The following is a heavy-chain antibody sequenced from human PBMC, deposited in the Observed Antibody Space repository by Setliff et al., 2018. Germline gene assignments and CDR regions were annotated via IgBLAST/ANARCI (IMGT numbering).Heavy chain of an antibody. CDR3: LRIRLVPHGHS. CDR2: IYYSGST. V-gene: IGHV4-59*08. D-gene: IGHD2-15*01. CDR1: GGSFTTYY. J-gene: IGHJ4*02. Sequence: PSETLSLTCTVSGGSFTTYYWSWIRQSPGKGLEWIGYIYYSGSTNYNPSLKSRVTLSLDTSKNHLSLNLTSVTAADTAVYYCLRIRLVPHGHSWGQGTLVTVSS.